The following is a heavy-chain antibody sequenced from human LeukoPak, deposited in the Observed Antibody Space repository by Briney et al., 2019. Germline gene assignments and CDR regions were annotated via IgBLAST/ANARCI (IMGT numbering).Heavy chain of an antibody. V-gene: IGHV3-74*03. CDR2: INSDGSST. CDR1: GFTFSSYW. D-gene: IGHD4-23*01. CDR3: ARGRPHGNDY. J-gene: IGHJ4*02. Sequence: GGSLRLSCAASGFTFSSYWMHWVRQAPGKGLVWVSRINSDGSSTTYADSVKGRFTISRDNAKNMVYLQMNSLRAEDTAVYYCARGRPHGNDYWGQGTLVTVSS.